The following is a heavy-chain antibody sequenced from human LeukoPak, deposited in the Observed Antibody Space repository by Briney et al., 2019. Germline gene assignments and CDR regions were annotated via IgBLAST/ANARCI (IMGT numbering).Heavy chain of an antibody. Sequence: SETLSLTCTVSGGSISGYYWSWIRQPPGKGLEWTGYIYHSGTTNYNPSLKSRVTISVETSKNQFSLKLSSVTAADTAIYYCARAVNRTYYAGFYCWGQGTLVTVSS. V-gene: IGHV4-59*01. CDR2: IYHSGTT. CDR3: ARAVNRTYYAGFYC. D-gene: IGHD1-26*01. CDR1: GGSISGYY. J-gene: IGHJ4*02.